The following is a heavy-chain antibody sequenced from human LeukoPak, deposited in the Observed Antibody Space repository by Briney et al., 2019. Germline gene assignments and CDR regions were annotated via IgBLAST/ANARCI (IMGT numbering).Heavy chain of an antibody. V-gene: IGHV3-21*01. CDR2: ISSSSSYI. CDR1: GFTFSSYS. Sequence: GGSLRLSCAASGFTFSSYSMNWVRQAPGKGLEWVSSISSSSSYIYYADSVKGRFTISRDNAKNSLYLQMNSLRAEDTAVYYCARDIGFLEWLLYRPGLPPPYYYYMDVWGKGTTVTVSS. CDR3: ARDIGFLEWLLYRPGLPPPYYYYMDV. D-gene: IGHD3-3*01. J-gene: IGHJ6*03.